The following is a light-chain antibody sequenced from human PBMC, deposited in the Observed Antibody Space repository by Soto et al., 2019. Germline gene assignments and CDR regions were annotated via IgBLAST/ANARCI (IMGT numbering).Light chain of an antibody. Sequence: VLTQPASVSGSPGQSITISCTGTSSDVGAYNFVSWYQQHPGKAPKLLISTVNSRPSGVSNRFSGSKSGNTASLTISGLQAEDEADYYCISYTTSGTLWVFGGGTKLTVL. J-gene: IGLJ3*02. CDR3: ISYTTSGTLWV. CDR2: TVN. V-gene: IGLV2-14*01. CDR1: SSDVGAYNF.